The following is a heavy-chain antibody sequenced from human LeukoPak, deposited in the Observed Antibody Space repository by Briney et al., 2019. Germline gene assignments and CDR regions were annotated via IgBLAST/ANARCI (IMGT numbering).Heavy chain of an antibody. CDR2: ISAYDGNT. CDR1: GGTFSSYA. Sequence: ASVKVSCKASGGTFSSYAISWVRQAPGQGLEWMGWISAYDGNTNYAQHLQGRVTMTTDTSTSTAYMELRSLRSDDTAVYYCARGGGWSSEGVRGFWDYWGQGTLVTVSS. J-gene: IGHJ4*02. D-gene: IGHD6-19*01. CDR3: ARGGGWSSEGVRGFWDY. V-gene: IGHV1-18*01.